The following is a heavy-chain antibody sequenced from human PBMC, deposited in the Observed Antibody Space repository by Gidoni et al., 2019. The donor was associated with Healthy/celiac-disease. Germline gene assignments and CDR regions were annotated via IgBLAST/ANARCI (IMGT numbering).Heavy chain of an antibody. CDR2: IYYSGST. CDR3: ARRLWFQKGVWFDP. D-gene: IGHD3-10*01. Sequence: QVQLQESGPGLVKPSQTLSLTCTVSGCSLSSGGYYWSWIRQHPGKGLEWIGYIYYSGSTYYNPSLKSRVTISVDTSKNQFSLKLSSVTAADTAVYYCARRLWFQKGVWFDPWGQGTLVTVSS. J-gene: IGHJ5*02. CDR1: GCSLSSGGYY. V-gene: IGHV4-31*03.